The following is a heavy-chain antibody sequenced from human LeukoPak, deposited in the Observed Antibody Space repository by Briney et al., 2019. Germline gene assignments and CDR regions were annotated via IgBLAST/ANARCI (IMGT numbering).Heavy chain of an antibody. CDR3: ARRRGSSWYEGAFDI. V-gene: IGHV4-59*08. J-gene: IGHJ3*02. Sequence: SETLSLTCTVSGGSISSYYWSWIRQPPGKGLEWIGYIYYSGSTNYNPSLKSRVTISVDTSKNQFSLKLSSVTAADTAVYYCARRRGSSWYEGAFDIWGQGTMVTVSS. CDR2: IYYSGST. D-gene: IGHD6-13*01. CDR1: GGSISSYY.